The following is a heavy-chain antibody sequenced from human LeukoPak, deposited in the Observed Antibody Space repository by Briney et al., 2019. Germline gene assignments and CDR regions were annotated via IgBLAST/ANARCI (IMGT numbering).Heavy chain of an antibody. D-gene: IGHD2-15*01. V-gene: IGHV3-23*01. CDR2: ISGSGDST. CDR1: GFTFSSFA. Sequence: GESLRLSCAASGFTFSSFAMSWVRQAPGKGLEWVSGISGSGDSTYYADSVKGRFTISRDNSKNTLYLQMNSLRAEDTAIYYCAKDLLSGGNCYSIFHYWGQGTLVTVSS. J-gene: IGHJ4*02. CDR3: AKDLLSGGNCYSIFHY.